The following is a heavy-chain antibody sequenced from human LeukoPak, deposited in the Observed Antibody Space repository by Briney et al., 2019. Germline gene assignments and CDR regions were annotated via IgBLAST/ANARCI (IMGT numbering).Heavy chain of an antibody. CDR1: GGSISGYY. Sequence: PSETLSLTCAVSGGSISGYYWSWIRQSPDKGLEWIGYIYYSGSTNYNPSLQSRVTISVDASKNQFSLKISSLTAADTAVYYCARFLGLVHGGAFDIWGQGTMVTVSS. J-gene: IGHJ3*02. D-gene: IGHD6-19*01. V-gene: IGHV4-59*01. CDR3: ARFLGLVHGGAFDI. CDR2: IYYSGST.